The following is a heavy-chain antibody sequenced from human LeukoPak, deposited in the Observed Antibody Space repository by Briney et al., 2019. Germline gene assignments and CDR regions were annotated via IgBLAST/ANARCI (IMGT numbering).Heavy chain of an antibody. J-gene: IGHJ6*03. CDR1: GYSISSGYY. V-gene: IGHV4-38-2*01. CDR2: IYHSGST. Sequence: PSETLSLTCAVSGYSISSGYYWGWIRQPPGKGLEWIGSIYHSGSTYYNPSLKSRLTISVDTSKNQFSLKLSSVTAADTAVYYCARAYYDSSGFYYYYMDVWGKGTTVTVSS. CDR3: ARAYYDSSGFYYYYMDV. D-gene: IGHD3-22*01.